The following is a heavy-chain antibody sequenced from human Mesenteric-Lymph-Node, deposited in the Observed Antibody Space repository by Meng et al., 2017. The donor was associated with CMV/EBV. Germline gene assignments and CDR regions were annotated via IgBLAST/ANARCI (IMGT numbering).Heavy chain of an antibody. V-gene: IGHV4-39*07. CDR3: ARSGYGSGSYYNFPGVGWFDP. D-gene: IGHD3-10*01. Sequence: SETLSLTCTVSGGSISSSSYYWGWIRQPPGKGLEWIGSIYYSGSTYYNPSLKSRVTISVDTSKNQFSLKLSSVTAADTAVYYCARSGYGSGSYYNFPGVGWFDPWGQGTLVTVSS. CDR2: IYYSGST. CDR1: GGSISSSSYY. J-gene: IGHJ5*02.